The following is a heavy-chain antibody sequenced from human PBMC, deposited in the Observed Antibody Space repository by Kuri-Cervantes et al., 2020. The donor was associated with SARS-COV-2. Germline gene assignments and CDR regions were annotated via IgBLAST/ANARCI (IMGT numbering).Heavy chain of an antibody. Sequence: ASVKVSCKASGYTFTSYGISWVRQAPGQGLEWMGWISAYNGNTNYAQKLQGRVTMTTDTSTSTAYMELSSLRSEDTAVYYCARTLYGIYYFDYWGQGTLVTVSS. CDR3: ARTLYGIYYFDY. CDR2: ISAYNGNT. CDR1: GYTFTSYG. J-gene: IGHJ4*02. D-gene: IGHD2-8*01. V-gene: IGHV1-18*04.